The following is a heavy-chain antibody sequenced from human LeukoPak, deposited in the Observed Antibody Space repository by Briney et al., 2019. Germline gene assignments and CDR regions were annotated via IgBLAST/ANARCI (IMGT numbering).Heavy chain of an antibody. CDR1: GYTFTSYG. V-gene: IGHV1-18*01. CDR3: ARDRFYYGSGTACDI. D-gene: IGHD3-10*01. Sequence: ASVKVSCKASGYTFTSYGISWVRHAPGQGLEWMGWISAYNDNTQYTQKLQGRVTMTTDTSTSTAYMELRNLKSDDTAVYYCARDRFYYGSGTACDIWGQGTMVTVSS. CDR2: ISAYNDNT. J-gene: IGHJ3*02.